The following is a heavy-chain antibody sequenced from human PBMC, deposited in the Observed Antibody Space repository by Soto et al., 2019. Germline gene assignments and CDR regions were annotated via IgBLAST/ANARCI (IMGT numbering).Heavy chain of an antibody. V-gene: IGHV2-5*01. CDR3: ARNPLRGTPFDP. CDR2: IYWNDDK. Sequence: SGPTLVNPTQTLTLTCTFSGFSLSTSGVGVGWIRQPPGKALEWLALIYWNDDKRYSPSLKSRLTITKDTSKNQVVLTMTNMDPVDTDTYYCARNPLRGTPFDPWGQGTLVTVSS. D-gene: IGHD1-1*01. CDR1: GFSLSTSGVG. J-gene: IGHJ5*02.